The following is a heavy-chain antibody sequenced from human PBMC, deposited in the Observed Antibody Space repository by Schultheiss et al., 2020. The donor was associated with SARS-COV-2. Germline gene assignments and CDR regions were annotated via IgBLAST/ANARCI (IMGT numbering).Heavy chain of an antibody. V-gene: IGHV3-30*03. Sequence: GESLKISCAASGFTFSGYGMHWVRQAPGKGLEWVAVIAYDGSNMYYAESVKGRFTISRDNIRNTLYLKMNSLRPEDTAVYYCGRGPGGYTSYFDYWGQGTLVTVSS. D-gene: IGHD3-22*01. CDR1: GFTFSGYG. CDR2: IAYDGSNM. CDR3: GRGPGGYTSYFDY. J-gene: IGHJ4*02.